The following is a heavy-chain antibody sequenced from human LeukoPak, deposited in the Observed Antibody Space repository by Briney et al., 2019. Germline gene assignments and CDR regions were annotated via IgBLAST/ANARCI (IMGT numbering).Heavy chain of an antibody. Sequence: GGSLRLSCAASGFTFSSYAMSWVRQAPGKGLEWVSAISGSGGSTYYADSVEGRFTISRDNSKNTLYLQMNSLRAEDTAVYYCAKEGIDQLMMSWFDPWGQGTLVTVSS. CDR1: GFTFSSYA. CDR2: ISGSGGST. J-gene: IGHJ5*02. CDR3: AKEGIDQLMMSWFDP. D-gene: IGHD2-2*01. V-gene: IGHV3-23*01.